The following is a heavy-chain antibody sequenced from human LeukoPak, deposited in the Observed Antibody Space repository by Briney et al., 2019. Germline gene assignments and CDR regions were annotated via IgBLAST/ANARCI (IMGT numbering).Heavy chain of an antibody. CDR3: AREYSSSDPFGY. D-gene: IGHD6-13*01. CDR1: GYSFTIYW. Sequence: GEPLKISCKGSGYSFTIYWIGWVRQMPGKGLDWLGIISHGYSDTRYSPSFQGHVTISADKPINTAYLQWSGLKASDTAMYYCAREYSSSDPFGYWGQGTLVTVAS. CDR2: ISHGYSDT. V-gene: IGHV5-51*04. J-gene: IGHJ4*02.